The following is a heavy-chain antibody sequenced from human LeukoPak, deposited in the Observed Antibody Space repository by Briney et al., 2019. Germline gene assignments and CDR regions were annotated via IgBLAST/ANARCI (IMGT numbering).Heavy chain of an antibody. CDR1: GGSISSYY. CDR3: ARGGERAPGIAATYYFDY. V-gene: IGHV4-4*07. Sequence: SETLSLTCTVSGGSISSYYWSWIRQPAGKGLEWIGRIYTSGSTNYNASLKSRVSMSVDTSKNQFSLKLSSVTAADTAVYYCARGGERAPGIAATYYFDYWGQGTLVTVSS. D-gene: IGHD6-25*01. J-gene: IGHJ4*02. CDR2: IYTSGST.